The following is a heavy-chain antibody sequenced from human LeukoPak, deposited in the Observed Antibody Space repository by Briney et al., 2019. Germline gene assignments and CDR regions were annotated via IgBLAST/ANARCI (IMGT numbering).Heavy chain of an antibody. CDR1: GYSIISDYY. Sequence: SETLSLTCTVSGYSIISDYYWGWLRQPPGKELEWIGSIYHTGTTYYNPSLRSRVTISVDMSKNQFSLKLNSMTAADTAVYYCARDYDSTGYNPPYYFDYWGQGTLVTVSS. J-gene: IGHJ4*02. D-gene: IGHD1-14*01. CDR3: ARDYDSTGYNPPYYFDY. V-gene: IGHV4-38-2*02. CDR2: IYHTGTT.